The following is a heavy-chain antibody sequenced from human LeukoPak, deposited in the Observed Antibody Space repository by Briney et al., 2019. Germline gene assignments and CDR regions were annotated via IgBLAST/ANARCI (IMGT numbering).Heavy chain of an antibody. D-gene: IGHD3-22*01. Sequence: GGSLRLSCAASGFTFSSYAMSWVRQVPGKGLEWVSAISGSGGSTYYADSVKGRFTISRDNSKNTLYLQMNSLRAEDTAVYYCARDFNPLSSGCLGYWGQGTLVTVSS. CDR1: GFTFSSYA. CDR3: ARDFNPLSSGCLGY. CDR2: ISGSGGST. V-gene: IGHV3-23*01. J-gene: IGHJ4*02.